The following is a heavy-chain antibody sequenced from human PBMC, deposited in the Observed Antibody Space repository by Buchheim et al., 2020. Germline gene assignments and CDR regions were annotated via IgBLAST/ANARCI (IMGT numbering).Heavy chain of an antibody. Sequence: QVQLPESGPGLVKPSETLSLTCTVSGGSISSYYWSWIRQPPGKGLEWIGYIYYSGSTNYNPSLKSRVTISVDTSKNQFSLKLSSVTAADTAVYYGAGGVAYYYYMDVWGKGTT. CDR3: AGGVAYYYYMDV. J-gene: IGHJ6*03. D-gene: IGHD2-15*01. CDR2: IYYSGST. V-gene: IGHV4-59*01. CDR1: GGSISSYY.